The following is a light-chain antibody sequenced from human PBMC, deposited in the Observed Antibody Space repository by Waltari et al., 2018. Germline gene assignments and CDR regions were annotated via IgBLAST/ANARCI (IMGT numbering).Light chain of an antibody. J-gene: IGKJ1*01. CDR1: QSVSRV. V-gene: IGKV3-20*01. Sequence: IVLTQSPGTLSLSLGERATVPCRNSQSVSRVLAWYQQTPGQDPRLLIDGASTRATSNPYRVSGSGSGTDFSLTISRLEPDDFSVYYCQHYLRLPVTFGQGTTVEI. CDR3: QHYLRLPVT. CDR2: GAS.